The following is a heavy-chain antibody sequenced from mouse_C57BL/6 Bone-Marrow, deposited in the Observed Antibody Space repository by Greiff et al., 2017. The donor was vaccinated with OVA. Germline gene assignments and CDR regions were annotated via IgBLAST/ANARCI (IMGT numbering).Heavy chain of an antibody. CDR1: GYTFTSYG. Sequence: VQVVESGAELARPGASVKLSCKASGYTFTSYGISWVKQRTGQGLEWIGEIYPRSGNTYYNEKFKGKATLTADKSSSTAYMELRSLTSEDSAVYFCAGAFITTVVPYWYFDVWGTGTTVTVSS. J-gene: IGHJ1*03. CDR3: AGAFITTVVPYWYFDV. CDR2: IYPRSGNT. V-gene: IGHV1-81*01. D-gene: IGHD1-1*01.